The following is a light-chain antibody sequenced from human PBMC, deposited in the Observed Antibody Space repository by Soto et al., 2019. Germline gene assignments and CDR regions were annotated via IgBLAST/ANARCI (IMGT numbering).Light chain of an antibody. Sequence: EILXXXSPGTXSXXPGERATLSCRASQSVRNSYLAWYQQKPGQAPRLLIYGASGRATGIPDRFSGSGSGTDFTLTISRLEPEDFAVYYCQQYGSSPYTFGQGTKLEI. J-gene: IGKJ2*01. CDR2: GAS. CDR1: QSVRNSY. V-gene: IGKV3-20*01. CDR3: QQYGSSPYT.